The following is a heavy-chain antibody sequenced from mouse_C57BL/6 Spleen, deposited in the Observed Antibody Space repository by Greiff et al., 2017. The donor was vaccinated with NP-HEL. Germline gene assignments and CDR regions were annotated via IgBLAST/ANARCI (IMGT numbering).Heavy chain of an antibody. Sequence: VQLQQSGAELVMPGASVKLSCKASGYTFTSYWMHWVKQRPGQGLEWIGEIDPSASYTNYNQKFTGKSTLTVDKSSSTAYMQLSSLTSEDSAVYYCARFDDGYYPSFGYWGQGTTLTVSS. CDR3: ARFDDGYYPSFGY. J-gene: IGHJ2*01. CDR2: IDPSASYT. D-gene: IGHD2-3*01. CDR1: GYTFTSYW. V-gene: IGHV1-69*01.